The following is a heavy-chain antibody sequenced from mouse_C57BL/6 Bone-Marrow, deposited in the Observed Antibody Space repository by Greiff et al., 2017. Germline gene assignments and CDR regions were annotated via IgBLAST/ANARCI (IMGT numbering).Heavy chain of an antibody. D-gene: IGHD2-10*02. CDR2: IDPSDSYT. J-gene: IGHJ2*01. CDR3: VPYCNPDY. Sequence: QVQLQQPGAELVKPGASVKLSCKASGYTFTSYWMQWVKQRPGQGLEWIGEIDPSDSYTTYNQKFKGKATLTVDTSSITAYMQLSSLTSEDSAVYYCVPYCNPDYWGQGTTLTVSS. V-gene: IGHV1-50*01. CDR1: GYTFTSYW.